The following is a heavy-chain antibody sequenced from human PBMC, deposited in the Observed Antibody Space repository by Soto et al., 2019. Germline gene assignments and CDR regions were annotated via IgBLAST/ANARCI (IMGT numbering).Heavy chain of an antibody. CDR1: GYTFTSYS. CDR3: AREGSSSSGWNDSPAALDY. J-gene: IGHJ4*02. V-gene: IGHV1-2*02. Sequence: ASVKVSCKASGYTFTSYSISWVRQAPGQGLEWMGWINPNSGGTNYAQKFQGRVTMTRDTSISTAYMELSRLRSDDTAVYYCAREGSSSSGWNDSPAALDYWGQGTLVTVSS. D-gene: IGHD6-6*01. CDR2: INPNSGGT.